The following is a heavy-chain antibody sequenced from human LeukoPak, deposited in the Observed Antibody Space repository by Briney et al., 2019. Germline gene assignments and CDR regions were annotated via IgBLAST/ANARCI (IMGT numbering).Heavy chain of an antibody. CDR1: GFTVSSNY. D-gene: IGHD6-19*01. CDR3: ARELGSGWYTEDY. Sequence: GSLRLSCAASGFTVSSNYMSWVRQAPGKGLEWVSVIYSGGSTYYADSVKGRFTISRDNSKNTLYLQMNSLRAEDTAVYYCARELGSGWYTEDYWGQGTLVTVSS. CDR2: IYSGGST. V-gene: IGHV3-66*01. J-gene: IGHJ4*02.